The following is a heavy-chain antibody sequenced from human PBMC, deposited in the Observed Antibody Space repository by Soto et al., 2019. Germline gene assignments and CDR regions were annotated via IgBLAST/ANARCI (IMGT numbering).Heavy chain of an antibody. D-gene: IGHD3-22*01. Sequence: EVQVLVSGGGLVQPGGSLRLSCAASGFTFNIYAMSWVRQVPGKGLEWVSTISNSGSTHSADSVKGRFTISRDNSKNTVYLQMNSLRAEDTAVYYCAKLLGISGWSFDYWGQGTLLTVSS. CDR2: ISNSGST. V-gene: IGHV3-23*01. J-gene: IGHJ4*02. CDR1: GFTFNIYA. CDR3: AKLLGISGWSFDY.